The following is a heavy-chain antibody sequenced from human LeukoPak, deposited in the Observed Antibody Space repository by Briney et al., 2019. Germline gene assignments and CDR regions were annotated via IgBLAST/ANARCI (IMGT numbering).Heavy chain of an antibody. V-gene: IGHV3-23*01. CDR2: ICGSGGRT. D-gene: IGHD3-22*01. Sequence: GSLRLSCAASGFTFSSYAMSRVRQAPGKGLEWVSAICGSGGRTYYADSVKGRFSISRDNSKNTLYLQMNSLRAEDTAVYYCARDAGYYDSSEGAFDIWGQGTMVTVSS. CDR1: GFTFSSYA. CDR3: ARDAGYYDSSEGAFDI. J-gene: IGHJ3*02.